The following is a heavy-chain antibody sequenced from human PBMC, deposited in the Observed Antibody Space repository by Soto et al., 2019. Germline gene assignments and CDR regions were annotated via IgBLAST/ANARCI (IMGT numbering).Heavy chain of an antibody. CDR2: IYYSGST. D-gene: IGHD2-2*01. Sequence: PSETLSLTCTVSGGSISSGGYYWSWIRQHPGKGLEWIGYIYYSGSTYYNPSLKSRVTISVDTSKNQFSLKLSSVTAADTAVYYCARSPRYCSSTGCYVNYWGQGTLVTVSS. V-gene: IGHV4-31*03. CDR3: ARSPRYCSSTGCYVNY. CDR1: GGSISSGGYY. J-gene: IGHJ4*02.